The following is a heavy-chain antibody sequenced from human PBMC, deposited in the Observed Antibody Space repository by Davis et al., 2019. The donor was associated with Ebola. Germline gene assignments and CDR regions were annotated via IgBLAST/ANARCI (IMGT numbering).Heavy chain of an antibody. J-gene: IGHJ6*02. CDR2: ISSSSSTI. CDR1: GFTFSSYS. D-gene: IGHD6-13*01. V-gene: IGHV3-48*01. Sequence: PGGSLRLSCAASGFTFSSYSMNWVRQAPGKGLEWVSYISSSSSTIYYADSVKGRFTISRDNSKNTLYLQMNSLRAEDTAVYYCARIAAAGISSYYYYYGMDVWGQGTTVTVSS. CDR3: ARIAAAGISSYYYYYGMDV.